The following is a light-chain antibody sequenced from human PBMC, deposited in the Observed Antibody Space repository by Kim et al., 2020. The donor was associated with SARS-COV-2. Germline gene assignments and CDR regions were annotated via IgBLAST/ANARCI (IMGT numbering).Light chain of an antibody. CDR1: KLGDKY. CDR3: QAWDSSTAV. Sequence: VSPGQTASITCSGDKLGDKYACWYQQKPGQSPVLVIYQDSKRPSGIPERFAGSNSGNTATLTISGTQAMDEADYYCQAWDSSTAVFGGGTKLTVL. J-gene: IGLJ3*02. CDR2: QDS. V-gene: IGLV3-1*01.